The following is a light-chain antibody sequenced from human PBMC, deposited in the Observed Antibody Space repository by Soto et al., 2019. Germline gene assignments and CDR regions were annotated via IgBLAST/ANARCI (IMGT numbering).Light chain of an antibody. CDR2: DAS. CDR1: QSVSSY. CDR3: QQRSNWFRT. V-gene: IGKV3-11*01. Sequence: IVLTQSPATLSLSPWERATLSCLARQSVSSYLAWYQQKPGQAPRLLIYDASKRATGIPVRFSGSGSGTDFTLTISSLEPEDFAVYYCQQRSNWFRTFGGGTKVDIK. J-gene: IGKJ4*01.